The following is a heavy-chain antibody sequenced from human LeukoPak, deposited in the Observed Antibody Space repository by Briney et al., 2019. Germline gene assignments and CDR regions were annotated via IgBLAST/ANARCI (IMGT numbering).Heavy chain of an antibody. V-gene: IGHV3-64D*06. CDR2: ISPTGDST. CDR1: GFAFSAYA. J-gene: IGHJ4*02. CDR3: VPKGTEGY. Sequence: TGGSLRLSCSASGFAFSAYAMHWVRQAPGKGLQYVSAISPTGDSTYYADSVKGRFCISRDNSKNTLYLQVSSLRPEDTAVYYCVPKGTEGYWGQGTLVTVSS.